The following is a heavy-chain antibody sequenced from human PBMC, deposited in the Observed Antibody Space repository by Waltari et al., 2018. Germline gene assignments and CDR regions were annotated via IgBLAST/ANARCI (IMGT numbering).Heavy chain of an antibody. CDR3: AHSRSPLYYYYYYMDV. J-gene: IGHJ6*03. D-gene: IGHD2-15*01. CDR1: GFSLTTSGVA. Sequence: QITLRESGPTLLKPTQTLTLTCTFSGFSLTTSGVAVGWIRQPPGKALEWLALIYWNDDKRYSPSLESRLTITKDTSRNQVVLTMTNVDPVDTATYFCAHSRSPLYYYYYYMDVWGTGTTVTVSS. CDR2: IYWNDDK. V-gene: IGHV2-5*01.